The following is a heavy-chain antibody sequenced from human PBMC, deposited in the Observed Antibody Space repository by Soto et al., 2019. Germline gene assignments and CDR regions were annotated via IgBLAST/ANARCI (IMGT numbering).Heavy chain of an antibody. V-gene: IGHV3-23*03. CDR2: IDLSGTTR. Sequence: EVQLLESGGDLVQPGGSLRLSCAASGFSFSDYSMNWVRQAPGRGLEWVAFIDLSGTTRDYRESVKGRFTISKDKSMNMVYLQMNSLRVEDAAVYYCTKDRVPEVIYSFDYWGQGALVTVSS. CDR1: GFSFSDYS. CDR3: TKDRVPEVIYSFDY. J-gene: IGHJ4*02. D-gene: IGHD2-15*01.